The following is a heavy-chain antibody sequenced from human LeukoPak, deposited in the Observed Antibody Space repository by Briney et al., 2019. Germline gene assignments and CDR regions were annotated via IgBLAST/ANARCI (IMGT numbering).Heavy chain of an antibody. J-gene: IGHJ3*02. D-gene: IGHD3-22*01. Sequence: GASVKVSCKASGYTFTGYYMHWVRQAPGQGLEWMGWINPNSGGTNYAQKLQGRVTMTTDTSTSTAYMELRSLRSDDTAVYYCARDPPPYYYDSKDAFDIWGQGTMVTVSS. V-gene: IGHV1-2*02. CDR2: INPNSGGT. CDR3: ARDPPPYYYDSKDAFDI. CDR1: GYTFTGYY.